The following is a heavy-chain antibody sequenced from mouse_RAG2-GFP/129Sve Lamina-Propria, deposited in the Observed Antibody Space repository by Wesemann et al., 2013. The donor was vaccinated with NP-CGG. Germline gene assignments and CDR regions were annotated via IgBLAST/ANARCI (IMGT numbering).Heavy chain of an antibody. Sequence: EVQLQQSGAELVRPGASVKLSCTASGFNIKDDYMHWVKQRPEQGLEWIGWIDPENGDTEYASKFQGKATITADTSSNTAYLQLSSLTSEDTAVYYCTTWTYYYGSSLDYWGQGTTLTVSS. J-gene: IGHJ2*01. CDR2: IDPENGDT. CDR3: TTWTYYYGSSLDY. V-gene: IGHV14-4*01. D-gene: IGHD1-1*01. CDR1: GFNIKDDY.